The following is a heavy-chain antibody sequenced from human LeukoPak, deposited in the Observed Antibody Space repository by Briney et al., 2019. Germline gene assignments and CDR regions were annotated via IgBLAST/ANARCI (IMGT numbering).Heavy chain of an antibody. CDR3: ARRLVTAGITDFFDS. J-gene: IGHJ4*02. V-gene: IGHV3-23*01. Sequence: GGSLRLSCAASGFTFSSYAMSWVRQAPGAGLEWVSAISPAGDSTTDADSVKGRFTISRDNSKSTLYLQMNGLTAEDMALYYCARRLVTAGITDFFDSWGQGTLVSVSS. CDR2: ISPAGDST. CDR1: GFTFSSYA. D-gene: IGHD2-2*01.